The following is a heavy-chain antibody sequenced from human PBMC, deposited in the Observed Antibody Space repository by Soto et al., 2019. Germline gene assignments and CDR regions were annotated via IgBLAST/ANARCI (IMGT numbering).Heavy chain of an antibody. D-gene: IGHD5-18*01. V-gene: IGHV1-8*01. J-gene: IGHJ4*02. CDR1: GYTFTNYD. CDR2: VNPNSGYT. CDR3: ARSYSYGWNEY. Sequence: QVQLVQSGAEVKKPGASVTVSCKASGYTFTNYDITWVRQAAGQGLEWVGWVNPNSGYTAYAQKFVGRVTMTRNTPLRTAYMELSSLTSGDTAVYYCARSYSYGWNEYWGQGTLVTVS.